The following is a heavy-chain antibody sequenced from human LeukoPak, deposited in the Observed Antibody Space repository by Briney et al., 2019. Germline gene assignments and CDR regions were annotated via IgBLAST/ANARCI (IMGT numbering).Heavy chain of an antibody. Sequence: PSETLSLTCAVYGGSFSGYYWSWLRQPPGEGLEWIGEINHSGSTNYNPSLKSRVTISVDTSKNQFSLKLSSVTAADTAVYYCARGPSSRRGYFDYWGQGTLVTVSS. D-gene: IGHD5-12*01. V-gene: IGHV4-34*01. CDR2: INHSGST. J-gene: IGHJ4*02. CDR3: ARGPSSRRGYFDY. CDR1: GGSFSGYY.